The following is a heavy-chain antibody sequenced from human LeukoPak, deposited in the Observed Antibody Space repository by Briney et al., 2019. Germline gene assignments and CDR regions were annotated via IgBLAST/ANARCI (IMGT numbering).Heavy chain of an antibody. CDR2: IWYDGSNK. V-gene: IGHV3-33*01. D-gene: IGHD3-22*01. Sequence: QSGGSLRLSCAASGFSFSNYGMHWVRQAPGKGLEWVAGIWYDGSNKYYADSVKGRFTISRDKSKNTLYLQMNSLRVEDTAVYYCARGAPENYYDSSGYYEYFQYWGQGTLVTVSS. CDR1: GFSFSNYG. J-gene: IGHJ1*01. CDR3: ARGAPENYYDSSGYYEYFQY.